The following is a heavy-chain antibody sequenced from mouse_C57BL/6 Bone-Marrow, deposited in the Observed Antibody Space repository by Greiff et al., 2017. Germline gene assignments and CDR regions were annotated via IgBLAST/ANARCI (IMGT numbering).Heavy chain of an antibody. J-gene: IGHJ3*01. CDR3: ARSDGYYLLAWFAY. V-gene: IGHV1-55*01. CDR1: GYTFTSYW. D-gene: IGHD2-3*01. Sequence: QVQLQQPGAELVKPGASVKMSCKASGYTFTSYWITWVKQRPGQGLEWIGDIYPGSGSTNYNEKFKSKATLTVDTSSSTAYMQLSSLTSEDSAVYYCARSDGYYLLAWFAYWGQGTLVTVSA. CDR2: IYPGSGST.